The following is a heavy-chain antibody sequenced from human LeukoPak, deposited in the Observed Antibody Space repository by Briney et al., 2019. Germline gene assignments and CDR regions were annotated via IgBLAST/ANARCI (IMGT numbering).Heavy chain of an antibody. J-gene: IGHJ3*02. V-gene: IGHV4-34*01. D-gene: IGHD6-13*01. Sequence: SETLSLTCAVYGGSFSGYYWSWIRQPPGKGLEWIGEINHSGSTNYNPSLKSRVTISVDTSKNQFSLKLSSVTAADTAVCYCAGIAAAGTLETFDIWGQGTMVTVSS. CDR2: INHSGST. CDR3: AGIAAAGTLETFDI. CDR1: GGSFSGYY.